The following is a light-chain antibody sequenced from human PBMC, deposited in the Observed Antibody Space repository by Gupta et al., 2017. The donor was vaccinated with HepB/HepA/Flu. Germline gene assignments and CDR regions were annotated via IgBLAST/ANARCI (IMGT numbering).Light chain of an antibody. J-gene: IGKJ4*02. Sequence: DIPMTQSPSPLSASVGDRVTITFRASQSISSWLSWYQQKPGKAPKLLIYKASSLERGVPSRFSGSGSGTELTLTISSLQPEDIATYYCQQDDNYPLTFGEGTKVEIK. CDR3: QQDDNYPLT. CDR1: QSISSW. V-gene: IGKV1-5*03. CDR2: KAS.